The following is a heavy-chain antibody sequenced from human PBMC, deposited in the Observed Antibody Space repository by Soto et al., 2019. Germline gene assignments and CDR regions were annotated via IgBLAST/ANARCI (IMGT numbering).Heavy chain of an antibody. CDR2: ISGSGGST. CDR1: GFTFSSYA. D-gene: IGHD3-3*01. CDR3: AKDLLLWRGYYPGAV. V-gene: IGHV3-23*01. Sequence: PGGSLRLSCAASGFTFSSYAMSWVRQAPGKGLEWVSAISGSGGSTYYADSVKGRFTISRDNSKNTLYLQMNSLRAEDTAVYYFAKDLLLWRGYYPGAVWGQGTTVTVSS. J-gene: IGHJ6*02.